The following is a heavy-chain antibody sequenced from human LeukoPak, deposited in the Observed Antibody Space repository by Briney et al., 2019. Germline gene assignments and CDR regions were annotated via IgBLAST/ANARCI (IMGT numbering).Heavy chain of an antibody. D-gene: IGHD3-10*01. Sequence: GGSLRLSCAASGFTFSSYAMSWVRQAPGKGLEWVSAISASGGSTYYADSVKGRFTISRDNSKNTLYLQMNSLRAEDTAVYYCAKRYYYGSGPIDYWGQGTLVTVSS. CDR1: GFTFSSYA. CDR3: AKRYYYGSGPIDY. CDR2: ISASGGST. V-gene: IGHV3-23*01. J-gene: IGHJ4*02.